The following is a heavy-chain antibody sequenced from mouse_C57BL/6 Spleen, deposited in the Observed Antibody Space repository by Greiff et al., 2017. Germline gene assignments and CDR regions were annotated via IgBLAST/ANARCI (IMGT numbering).Heavy chain of an antibody. CDR1: GFSLTSYA. CDR3: ARLTGDYAMDY. J-gene: IGHJ4*01. V-gene: IGHV2-9-1*01. CDR2: IWTGGGT. Sequence: VKLMESGPGLVAPSQSLSITCTVSGFSLTSYAISWVRQPPGQGLEWLGVIWTGGGTNYNSAVKSRLSISKDNAKSQVFLKMNSLQTEDTARYYCARLTGDYAMDYWGQGTSVTVSS. D-gene: IGHD4-1*01.